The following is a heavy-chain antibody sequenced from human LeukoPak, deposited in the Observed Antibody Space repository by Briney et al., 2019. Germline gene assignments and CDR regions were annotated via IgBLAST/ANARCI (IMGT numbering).Heavy chain of an antibody. V-gene: IGHV3-7*04. CDR1: GFTFSWYW. Sequence: AGGSLRLSCAGSGFTFSWYWMSWVRQAPGKGLEWVANIKQDGSEKYYVDSVKGRFTISRDNAKNSLYLQMNSLRAEDTAVYYCARALSRFLEWLFPRGDYYYMDVWGKGTTVTVSS. CDR3: ARALSRFLEWLFPRGDYYYMDV. D-gene: IGHD3-3*01. CDR2: IKQDGSEK. J-gene: IGHJ6*03.